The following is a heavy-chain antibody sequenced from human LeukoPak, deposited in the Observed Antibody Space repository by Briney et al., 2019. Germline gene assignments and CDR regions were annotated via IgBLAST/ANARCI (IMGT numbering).Heavy chain of an antibody. Sequence: PGGSLRLSCAASGFTFSSYAMSWVRQAPGKGLEWVSAISGSGSNIFYADSVKGRFTISRDNSKNTLYLQMNSLRAEDTAVYYCAKITTMVWAFDIWGQGTMVTVSS. CDR1: GFTFSSYA. CDR3: AKITTMVWAFDI. CDR2: ISGSGSNI. D-gene: IGHD5-18*01. J-gene: IGHJ3*02. V-gene: IGHV3-23*01.